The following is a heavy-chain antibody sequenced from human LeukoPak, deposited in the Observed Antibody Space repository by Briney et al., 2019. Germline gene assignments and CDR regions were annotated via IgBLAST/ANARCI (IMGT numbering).Heavy chain of an antibody. D-gene: IGHD1-26*01. CDR1: GFTFSSYG. J-gene: IGHJ6*02. CDR3: ARNKWELLYYYGMDV. V-gene: IGHV3-33*01. CDR2: IWYDGGKK. Sequence: GGSLRLSCAASGFTFSSYGMHWVRQAPGKGLEWVAVIWYDGGKKYYADSVKGRFTMSRDNSKNTLYLQMNSLRAEDTAVYYCARNKWELLYYYGMDVWGQGTTVTVSS.